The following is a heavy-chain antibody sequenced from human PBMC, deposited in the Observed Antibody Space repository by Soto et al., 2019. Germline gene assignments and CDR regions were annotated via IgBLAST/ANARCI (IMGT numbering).Heavy chain of an antibody. V-gene: IGHV4-4*02. CDR2: IYHSGST. Sequence: SETLSLTCAVSGGSISSSNWWSWVRQPPGKGLEWIGYIYHSGSTYYNPSLKSRVTISVDRSKNQFSLKLSSVTAADTAVYYCARDVPPDSNYYYYGMDVWGQGTTVTVSS. CDR1: GGSISSSNW. CDR3: ARDVPPDSNYYYYGMDV. J-gene: IGHJ6*02.